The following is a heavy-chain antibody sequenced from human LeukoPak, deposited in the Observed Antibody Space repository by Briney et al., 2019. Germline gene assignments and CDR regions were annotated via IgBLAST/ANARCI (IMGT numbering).Heavy chain of an antibody. D-gene: IGHD3-10*01. V-gene: IGHV4-34*01. Sequence: SETLSLTCAVYGGSFSGYYWSWIRQPPGKGLEWIGEINHSGSTNYNPSLKSRATISVDTSKNQFSLKLSSVTAADTAVYYCARGKRILLWFGEFFDYWGQGTLVTVSS. CDR3: ARGKRILLWFGEFFDY. J-gene: IGHJ4*02. CDR1: GGSFSGYY. CDR2: INHSGST.